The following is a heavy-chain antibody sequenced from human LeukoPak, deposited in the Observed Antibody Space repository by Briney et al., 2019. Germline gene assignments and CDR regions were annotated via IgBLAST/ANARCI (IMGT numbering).Heavy chain of an antibody. J-gene: IGHJ4*02. CDR1: GYTFTSYY. D-gene: IGHD6-19*01. Sequence: PQASVKVSCKASGYTFTSYYMHWVRQAPGQGLEWMGIINPSGGSTSYAQKFQGRVTMTRGMSTSTVYMELSSLRSEDTAVYYCARGGIQVSGIDEFDYWGQGTLVTVSS. V-gene: IGHV1-46*01. CDR3: ARGGIQVSGIDEFDY. CDR2: INPSGGST.